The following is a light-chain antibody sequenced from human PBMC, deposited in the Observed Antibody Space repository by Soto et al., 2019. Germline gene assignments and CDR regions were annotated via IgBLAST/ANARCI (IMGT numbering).Light chain of an antibody. CDR2: DAS. Sequence: IQMTQSPSTLSASVGDRVTITCRASQSISSWLAWYQQKPGKAPKLLIYDASSLESGVPSRFSGSGSGTEFTLTISSLQPDDFATYYCQQYNSYSPGWTFGQGTKVDIK. J-gene: IGKJ1*01. CDR3: QQYNSYSPGWT. V-gene: IGKV1-5*01. CDR1: QSISSW.